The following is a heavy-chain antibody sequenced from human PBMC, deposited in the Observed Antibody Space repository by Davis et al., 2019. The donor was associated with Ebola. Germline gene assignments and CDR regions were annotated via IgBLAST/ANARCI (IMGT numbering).Heavy chain of an antibody. CDR2: ISGSGGST. CDR3: AREDIVVVPAAIKVYYYYGMDV. Sequence: GESLKISCAASGLTFSSYAMSWVRQAPGKGLEWVSGISGSGGSTYYADSVKGRFTISRDNAKNSLYLQMNSLRAEDTAVYYCAREDIVVVPAAIKVYYYYGMDVWGQGTTVTVSS. CDR1: GLTFSSYA. V-gene: IGHV3-23*01. D-gene: IGHD2-2*02. J-gene: IGHJ6*02.